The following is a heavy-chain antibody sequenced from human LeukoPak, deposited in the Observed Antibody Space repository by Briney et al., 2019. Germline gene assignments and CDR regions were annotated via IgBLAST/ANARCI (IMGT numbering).Heavy chain of an antibody. V-gene: IGHV4-59*08. D-gene: IGHD4-11*01. J-gene: IGHJ5*02. CDR1: GGSISSYY. CDR2: IYYSGST. CDR3: ARVGLGDDDYSNYGPPNWFDP. Sequence: PSETLSLTCTVSGGSISSYYWSWIRQPPGKGLEWIGYIYYSGSTNYNPSLKSRVTISVDTSKNQFSLKLSSVTAADTAVYYCARVGLGDDDYSNYGPPNWFDPWGQGTLVTVSS.